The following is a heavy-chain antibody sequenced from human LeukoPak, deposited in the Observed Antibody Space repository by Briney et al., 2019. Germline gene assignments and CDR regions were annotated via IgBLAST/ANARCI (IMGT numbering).Heavy chain of an antibody. V-gene: IGHV1-2*02. D-gene: IGHD1-26*01. CDR3: TRDMYSGSYQPFDY. CDR2: INPNSGGT. J-gene: IGHJ4*02. Sequence: ASVKVSCKASGYTFTGYYMHWVRQAPGQGLEWMGWINPNSGGTNYAQKFQGRVTMTRDTSISTAYMELRRLRADDTAVYYCTRDMYSGSYQPFDYWGQGTLVTVSS. CDR1: GYTFTGYY.